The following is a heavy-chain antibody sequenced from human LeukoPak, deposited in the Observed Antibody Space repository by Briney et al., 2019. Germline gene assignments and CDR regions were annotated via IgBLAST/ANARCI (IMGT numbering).Heavy chain of an antibody. D-gene: IGHD6-13*01. V-gene: IGHV1-46*01. J-gene: IGHJ6*03. Sequence: ASGKVSCKASGYTFTSYYMHWVRQAPGQGLEWMGIINPGGGSTSYAQKFQGRVTMTRDTSTSTVYMELSSLRSEDTAVYYCAREGTAAYYMDVWGKGTTVTVSS. CDR2: INPGGGST. CDR1: GYTFTSYY. CDR3: AREGTAAYYMDV.